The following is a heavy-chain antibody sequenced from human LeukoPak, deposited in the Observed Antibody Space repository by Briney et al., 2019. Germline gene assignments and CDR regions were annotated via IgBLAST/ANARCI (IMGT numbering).Heavy chain of an antibody. Sequence: SVKVSCKASGFTFTSSAMQWVRQARGQRLEWIGWIVVGSGNTNYAQKFQERVTITRDMSTSTAYMELSSLRSEDTAVYYCAALVPTDSSGYYSFDYWGQGTLVTVSS. V-gene: IGHV1-58*02. CDR1: GFTFTSSA. CDR3: AALVPTDSSGYYSFDY. CDR2: IVVGSGNT. D-gene: IGHD3-22*01. J-gene: IGHJ4*02.